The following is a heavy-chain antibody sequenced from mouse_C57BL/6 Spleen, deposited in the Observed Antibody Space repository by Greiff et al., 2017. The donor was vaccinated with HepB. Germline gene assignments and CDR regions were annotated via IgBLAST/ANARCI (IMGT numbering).Heavy chain of an antibody. V-gene: IGHV1-19*01. J-gene: IGHJ4*01. D-gene: IGHD1-1*01. CDR2: INPYNGGT. Sequence: EVQLQQSGPVLVKPGASVKMSCKASGYTFTDYYMNWVKQSHGKSLEWIGVINPYNGGTSYNQKFKGKATLTVDKSSSTAYMELNSLTSEDSAVYYCAREVFGSSDNAMDYWGQGTSVTVSS. CDR1: GYTFTDYY. CDR3: AREVFGSSDNAMDY.